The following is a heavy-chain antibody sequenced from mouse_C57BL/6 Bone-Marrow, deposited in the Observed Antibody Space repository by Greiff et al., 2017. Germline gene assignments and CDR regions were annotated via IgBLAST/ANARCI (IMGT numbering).Heavy chain of an antibody. J-gene: IGHJ3*01. V-gene: IGHV5-12*01. Sequence: EVKLVESGGGLVQPGGSLKLSCAASGFTFSDYYMYWVRQTPEKRLEWVAYISNGGGSTYYPDTVKGRFTISRDNAKNTLYLQMSRLKSEDTAMYYCARHCWPFAYWGQGTLVTVSA. CDR3: ARHCWPFAY. CDR1: GFTFSDYY. CDR2: ISNGGGST.